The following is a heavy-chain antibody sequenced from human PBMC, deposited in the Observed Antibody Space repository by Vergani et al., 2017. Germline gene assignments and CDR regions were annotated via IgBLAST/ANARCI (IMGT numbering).Heavy chain of an antibody. D-gene: IGHD3-10*01. Sequence: QVQLVQSGPEVKRPGASVKVPCKTSGYTFFNYGVNGIRRAPGQGVEWLGWIRADTGDTKYSERLQYRVTLTTDSSTNTAYMELRSLKSDDTAVYYCAGDGTYYYGSGSFYLFDYWGQGTLVTVSS. V-gene: IGHV1-18*04. CDR2: IRADTGDT. CDR1: GYTFFNYG. CDR3: AGDGTYYYGSGSFYLFDY. J-gene: IGHJ4*02.